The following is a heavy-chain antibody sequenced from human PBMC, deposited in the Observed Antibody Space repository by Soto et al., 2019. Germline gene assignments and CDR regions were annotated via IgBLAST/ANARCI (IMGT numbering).Heavy chain of an antibody. CDR2: CSSSGSTI. CDR1: VFTFSDYY. Sequence: KPGRSLRLSCSASVFTFSDYYMSWFRQAPGKGLDWVSYCSSSGSTIYYADSVKGRFTISRDNAKNSLYLQMNSLRAEDTAVYYCARGRWLQNHDYWGQGTLVTVSS. CDR3: ARGRWLQNHDY. D-gene: IGHD5-12*01. V-gene: IGHV3-11*01. J-gene: IGHJ4*02.